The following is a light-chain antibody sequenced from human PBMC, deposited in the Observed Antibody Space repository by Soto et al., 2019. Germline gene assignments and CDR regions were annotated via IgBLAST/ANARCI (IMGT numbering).Light chain of an antibody. V-gene: IGLV2-14*01. J-gene: IGLJ1*01. CDR2: DVS. CDR1: SSDVGGYNY. CDR3: SSYTSSSTSYV. Sequence: QSVLTQPASVSGSPGQSITISCTGTSSDVGGYNYVSWYQQHPGKAPKLMFYDVSNRPSGVSNRFSGSKSGNTASLTISELQAEDESVYFFSSYTSSSTSYVFATWTYLTV.